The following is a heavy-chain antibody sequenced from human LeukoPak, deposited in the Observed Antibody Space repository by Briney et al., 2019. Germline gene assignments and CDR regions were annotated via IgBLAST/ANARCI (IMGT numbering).Heavy chain of an antibody. D-gene: IGHD1-26*01. CDR2: IYYSGST. CDR3: ARLRWEPPKRAMRAFDI. Sequence: SETLSLTCTVSGGSISSSSYYWGWIRQLPGKGLEWIGSIYYSGSTYYNPSLKSRVTISVDTSKNQFSLKLSSVTAADTAVYYCARLRWEPPKRAMRAFDIWGQGTMVTVSS. J-gene: IGHJ3*02. CDR1: GGSISSSSYY. V-gene: IGHV4-39*01.